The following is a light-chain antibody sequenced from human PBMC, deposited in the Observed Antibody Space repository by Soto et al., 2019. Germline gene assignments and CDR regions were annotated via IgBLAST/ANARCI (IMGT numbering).Light chain of an antibody. CDR2: GGS. CDR1: ESLFGF. Sequence: EIVLTQSPATLSVSPGDRVTLSCRASESLFGFLAWYQQKPGQSPRLLIYGGSTRATGIPARFSGSGSATDLTLPISSLQSEDFAVYFCKSDNDWPFASGLGTKLEI. V-gene: IGKV3-15*01. CDR3: KSDNDWPFA. J-gene: IGKJ2*01.